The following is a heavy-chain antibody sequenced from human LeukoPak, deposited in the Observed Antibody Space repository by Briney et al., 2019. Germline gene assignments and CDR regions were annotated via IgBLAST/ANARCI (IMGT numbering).Heavy chain of an antibody. V-gene: IGHV1-8*01. Sequence: ASVKVSCKASGYTFTSYDINWVRQATGQGLEWMGWMNPNSGNTGYAQKFQGRVTMTRNTSISTAYMELSSLRSEDTAVYYCARGLNYDSSGYPHHYYYYGMDVWGQGTTVTVSS. CDR3: ARGLNYDSSGYPHHYYYYGMDV. CDR1: GYTFTSYD. D-gene: IGHD3-22*01. J-gene: IGHJ6*02. CDR2: MNPNSGNT.